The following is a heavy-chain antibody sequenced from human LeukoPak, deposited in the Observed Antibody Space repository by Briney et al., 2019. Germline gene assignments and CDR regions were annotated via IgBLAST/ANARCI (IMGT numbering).Heavy chain of an antibody. V-gene: IGHV3-7*05. J-gene: IGHJ4*02. D-gene: IGHD2-15*01. CDR2: IKQDGSEK. CDR3: VRDYCSGGTCYSGY. CDR1: GFTFSSYW. Sequence: GGSLRLSCAASGFTFSSYWMSWVRQDPGKGLEWVANIKQDGSEKYYVGSVKGRFTISRDNAKTSLYLQMNSLRAEDTAVYYCVRDYCSGGTCYSGYWGQGTLVTVSS.